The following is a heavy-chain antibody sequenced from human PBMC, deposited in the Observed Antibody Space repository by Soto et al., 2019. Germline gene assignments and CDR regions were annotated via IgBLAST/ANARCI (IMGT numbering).Heavy chain of an antibody. CDR3: AATSSRDGYITPY. J-gene: IGHJ4*02. V-gene: IGHV1-58*01. D-gene: IGHD5-12*01. CDR1: GFTFTSSA. Sequence: GASVKVSCKASGFTFTSSAVQWVRQARGQRLEWIGWIVVGSGNTNYAQKFQERVTITRDMSTSTAYVELSSLRSEDTAVYYCAATSSRDGYITPYWGQGTLVTVSS. CDR2: IVVGSGNT.